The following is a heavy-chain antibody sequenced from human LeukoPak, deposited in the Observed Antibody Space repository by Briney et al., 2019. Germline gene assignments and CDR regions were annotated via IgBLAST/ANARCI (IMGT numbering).Heavy chain of an antibody. CDR2: IYSSGST. CDR1: GGSISTDY. Sequence: SETLSLTCTVSGGSISTDYWSWIRQPPGKGLEWIGYIYSSGSTTYNPSLKSRATISVDTSKNEFSLRLNSVTAADTAVYYCARGHHSDTSGYYPWYFDLWGRGTLVTVSS. D-gene: IGHD3-22*01. J-gene: IGHJ2*01. CDR3: ARGHHSDTSGYYPWYFDL. V-gene: IGHV4-59*01.